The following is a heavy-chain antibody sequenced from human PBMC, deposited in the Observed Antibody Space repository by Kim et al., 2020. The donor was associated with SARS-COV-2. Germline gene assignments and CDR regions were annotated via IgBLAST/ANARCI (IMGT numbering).Heavy chain of an antibody. CDR1: GFTFSSYS. CDR3: ARELVLWFGESQGGFYYYGMDV. V-gene: IGHV3-21*01. Sequence: GGSLRLSCADSGFTFSSYSMNWVRQAPGKGLEWVSSISSSSSYIYYADSVKGRFTISRDNAKNSLYLQMNSLRAEDTAVYYCARELVLWFGESQGGFYYYGMDVWGQGNTVTVSS. J-gene: IGHJ6*01. D-gene: IGHD3-10*01. CDR2: ISSSSSYI.